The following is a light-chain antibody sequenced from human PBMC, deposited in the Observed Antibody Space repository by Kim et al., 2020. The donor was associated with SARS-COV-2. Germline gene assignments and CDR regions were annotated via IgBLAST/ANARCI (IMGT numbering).Light chain of an antibody. CDR2: DVS. J-gene: IGLJ2*01. CDR3: SSYTSNSTVV. CDR1: SSDVGGYNY. Sequence: GQSITISCTGTSSDVGGYNYVSWYQQHPGKAPKHMIYDVSNRPSGVSNRFSGSKSGNTASLTISGLQAEDEADYYCSSYTSNSTVVFGGGTQLTVL. V-gene: IGLV2-14*03.